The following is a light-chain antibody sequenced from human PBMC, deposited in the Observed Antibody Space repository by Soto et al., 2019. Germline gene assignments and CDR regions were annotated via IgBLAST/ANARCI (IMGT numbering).Light chain of an antibody. Sequence: QSVLTQLPSASGSPGESVAISFTGTSSDVGGYNYVSWYQQHPGKAPRLMIYDVIKRPSGVPDRFSGSKSGNTSSLTVSGLQAEDEADYYCSSYAGSTNFVFGPGTQLTVL. CDR1: SSDVGGYNY. CDR3: SSYAGSTNFV. CDR2: DVI. V-gene: IGLV2-8*01. J-gene: IGLJ1*01.